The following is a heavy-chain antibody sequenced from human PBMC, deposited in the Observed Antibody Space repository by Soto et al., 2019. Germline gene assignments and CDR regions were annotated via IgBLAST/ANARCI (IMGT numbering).Heavy chain of an antibody. CDR1: RFTFSSYA. V-gene: IGHV3-23*01. CDR2: ISGSGGST. CDR3: AKGGTGYYLQAYYFDY. Sequence: EVQLLESGGGLVQPGGSLRLSCAASRFTFSSYAMSWVRQAPGKGLEWVSAISGSGGSTYYADSVKGRFTISRDNSKNTLYLQMNSLRAEDTAVYYCAKGGTGYYLQAYYFDYWGQGTLVTVSS. D-gene: IGHD3-9*01. J-gene: IGHJ4*02.